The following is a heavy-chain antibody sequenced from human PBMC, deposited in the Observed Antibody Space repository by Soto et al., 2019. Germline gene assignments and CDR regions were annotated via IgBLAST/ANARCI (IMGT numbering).Heavy chain of an antibody. Sequence: QVQLVQSGAEVKKPGSSVKVSCKASGGTFSSYAISWVRQAPGQGLEWMGGIIPIFGTANYAQKFQGRVTITADESTSTAYMELSSLRSEDTAVYYWARTIAAAFVNYCYGMDVWGQGTTVTVSS. J-gene: IGHJ6*02. D-gene: IGHD6-13*01. V-gene: IGHV1-69*12. CDR1: GGTFSSYA. CDR2: IIPIFGTA. CDR3: ARTIAAAFVNYCYGMDV.